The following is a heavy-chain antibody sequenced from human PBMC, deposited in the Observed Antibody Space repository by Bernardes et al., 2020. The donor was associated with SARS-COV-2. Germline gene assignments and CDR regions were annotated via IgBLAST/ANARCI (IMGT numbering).Heavy chain of an antibody. Sequence: SGTLSLTCTVSGGSISSYYWSWIRQPPGKGLEWIGYIYYSGSTNYNPSLKSRVTISVDTSKNQFSLKLSSVTAADTAVYYCARDWSSGQLLMDYYYMDVWGKGTTVTVSS. D-gene: IGHD2-2*01. CDR2: IYYSGST. J-gene: IGHJ6*03. V-gene: IGHV4-59*01. CDR3: ARDWSSGQLLMDYYYMDV. CDR1: GGSISSYY.